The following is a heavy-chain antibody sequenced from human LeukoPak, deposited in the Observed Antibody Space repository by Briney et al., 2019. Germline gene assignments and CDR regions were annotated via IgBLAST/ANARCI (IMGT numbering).Heavy chain of an antibody. Sequence: SETLSLTCTVSGGSISSSSYYWGWIRQPPGRGLEWIGSIYYSGSTYYNPSLKSRVTISVDTSKNQFSLKLSSVTAADTAVYYCAREMYQLLVGDYFDYWGQGTLVTVSS. J-gene: IGHJ4*02. CDR1: GGSISSSSYY. CDR2: IYYSGST. CDR3: AREMYQLLVGDYFDY. D-gene: IGHD2-2*01. V-gene: IGHV4-39*02.